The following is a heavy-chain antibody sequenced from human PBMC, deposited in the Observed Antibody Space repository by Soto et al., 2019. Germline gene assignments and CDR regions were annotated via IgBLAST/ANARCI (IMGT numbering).Heavy chain of an antibody. V-gene: IGHV4-39*02. CDR1: GDSISSDESY. J-gene: IGHJ3*02. CDR3: ARDRYRFWSGYISTDAFDI. D-gene: IGHD3-3*01. CDR2: VYYGGSP. Sequence: PSETLSLTCSVSGDSISSDESYWGWIRQPPGKGLEWIGNVYYGGSPNYTPSLKSRITISVDISKNQFSLSLGSVTAADTAVYYCARDRYRFWSGYISTDAFDIWGQGTMVTVSS.